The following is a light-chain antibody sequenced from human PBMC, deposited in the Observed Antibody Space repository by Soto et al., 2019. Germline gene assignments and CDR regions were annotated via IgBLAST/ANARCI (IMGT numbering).Light chain of an antibody. CDR3: RQYDNWPPLT. CDR1: QSVSNN. J-gene: IGKJ4*01. CDR2: GAS. Sequence: IGVTQSPATLSVSAGERATLSCRASQSVSNNLAWYQQKPGQAPRLLIYGASTRATGLPARFSGSGSGTEFTLIISSLQSEDSAVYYCRQYDNWPPLTFGGGTKVDIK. V-gene: IGKV3-15*01.